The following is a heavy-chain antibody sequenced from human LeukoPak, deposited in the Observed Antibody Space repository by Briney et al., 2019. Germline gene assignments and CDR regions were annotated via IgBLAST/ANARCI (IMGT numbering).Heavy chain of an antibody. Sequence: ASVKVSCKASGYTFTGYYMHWVRQAPGQGLEWMGWINPNSGGTNYAQKFQGRVTMTTDESTSTAYMELSSLRSEDTAVYYCARTGYCSSTSCYDYYYYYMDVWGKGTTVTVSS. J-gene: IGHJ6*03. D-gene: IGHD2-2*01. CDR1: GYTFTGYY. V-gene: IGHV1-2*02. CDR3: ARTGYCSSTSCYDYYYYYMDV. CDR2: INPNSGGT.